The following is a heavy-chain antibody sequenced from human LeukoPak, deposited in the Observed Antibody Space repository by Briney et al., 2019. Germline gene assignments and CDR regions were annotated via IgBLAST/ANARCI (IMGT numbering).Heavy chain of an antibody. Sequence: SETLSLTCTVSGGSISSHFWSWIRQPPGKGLEWIGYIYSSGSTNYNPSLKSRVTISVDTSKNQFSLKLSSVTAADTAVYYCARGYCSGTSCYISYYFDYWGQGTPVTVSS. V-gene: IGHV4-59*11. J-gene: IGHJ4*02. D-gene: IGHD2-2*02. CDR1: GGSISSHF. CDR2: IYSSGST. CDR3: ARGYCSGTSCYISYYFDY.